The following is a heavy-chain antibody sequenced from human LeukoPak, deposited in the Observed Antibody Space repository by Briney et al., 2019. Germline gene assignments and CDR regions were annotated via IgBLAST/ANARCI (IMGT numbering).Heavy chain of an antibody. V-gene: IGHV3-30*03. D-gene: IGHD3-16*01. J-gene: IGHJ4*02. CDR3: ARDSDEGGTGPHFDY. CDR2: ISYDGSNK. CDR1: GFTFSSYS. Sequence: PGGSLRLSCAASGFTFSSYSMNWVRQAPGKGLEWVAVISYDGSNKYYADSVKGRFTISRDNSKNTLYLQMNSLRAEDTAVYYCARDSDEGGTGPHFDYWGQGTLVTVSS.